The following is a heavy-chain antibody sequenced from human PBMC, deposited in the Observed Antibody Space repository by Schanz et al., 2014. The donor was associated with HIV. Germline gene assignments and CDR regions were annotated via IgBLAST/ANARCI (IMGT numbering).Heavy chain of an antibody. D-gene: IGHD4-4*01. J-gene: IGHJ4*02. CDR2: ISAYNGNT. V-gene: IGHV1-18*01. CDR3: ARGVRVGASKWRPELYYFDY. Sequence: QVQLVQSGAEVKKPGASVKVSCKASGYTFTSYGINWVRQAPGQGLEWMGWISAYNGNTNYAQKLQGRVTMTADTSQKTVSMELRDLRSEDTGVYYCARGVRVGASKWRPELYYFDYWGQGTLVVVSA. CDR1: GYTFTSYG.